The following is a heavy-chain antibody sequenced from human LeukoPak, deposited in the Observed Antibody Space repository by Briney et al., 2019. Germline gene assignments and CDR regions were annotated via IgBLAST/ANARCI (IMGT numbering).Heavy chain of an antibody. J-gene: IGHJ4*02. V-gene: IGHV4-59*08. Sequence: SETLSLTCTVSGGAISTYYWSWIRQPPGKGLEWIGYVYYSGSTNYNPSLRSRVTISVDTSKNQFSLKLTSVTAADTAVYYCARRLAVTGRYYFDYRGPGTLVTVSS. CDR1: GGAISTYY. CDR2: VYYSGST. CDR3: ARRLAVTGRYYFDY. D-gene: IGHD6-19*01.